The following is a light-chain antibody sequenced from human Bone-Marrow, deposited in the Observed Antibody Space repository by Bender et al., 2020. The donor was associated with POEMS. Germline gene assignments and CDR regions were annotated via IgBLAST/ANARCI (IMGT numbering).Light chain of an antibody. CDR2: INN. J-gene: IGLJ2*01. Sequence: QSVLTQPPSASGTPGQRVTISCSGSSSNIGTNSVNWYQQLPGTAPKLLIYINNQRPSGVPDRFSGSKSGNTASLTISGLQAEDEADYYCCSYAGTYPVIFGGGTKVTV. CDR1: SSNIGTNS. V-gene: IGLV1-44*01. CDR3: CSYAGTYPVI.